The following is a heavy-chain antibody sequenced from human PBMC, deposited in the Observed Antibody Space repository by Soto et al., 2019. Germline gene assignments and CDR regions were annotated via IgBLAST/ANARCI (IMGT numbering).Heavy chain of an antibody. CDR2: IYYSGNT. CDR1: GDSVTRSNYY. Sequence: SETLSHTCTVSGDSVTRSNYYWSWIRQPPGKGLEWIGYIYYSGNTNYSPSLKSRVTISLDTCNNQFSLKLSSVTAADTAVYYCARIPVATSMIYWCDPWGQVTLVTFAS. J-gene: IGHJ5*01. V-gene: IGHV4-61*01. D-gene: IGHD5-18*01. CDR3: ARIPVATSMIYWCDP.